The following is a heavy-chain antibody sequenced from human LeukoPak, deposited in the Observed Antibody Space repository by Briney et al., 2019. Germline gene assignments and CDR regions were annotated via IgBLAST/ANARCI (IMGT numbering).Heavy chain of an antibody. CDR1: GFRFSDYY. V-gene: IGHV3-11*01. CDR3: AKGGIRYGYWFDH. J-gene: IGHJ5*02. D-gene: IGHD3-10*01. CDR2: ISSTGNSI. Sequence: KPGGSLTLPCAATGFRFSDYYMSWIRQAPGKGLEGVAYISSTGNSIFYADSVKCRFTISRDHAKNSLSLQLNSLRAEDTAVYYCAKGGIRYGYWFDHWGQGTLVTVSS.